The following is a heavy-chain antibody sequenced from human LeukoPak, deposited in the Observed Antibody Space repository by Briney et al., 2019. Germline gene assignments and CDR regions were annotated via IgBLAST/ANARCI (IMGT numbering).Heavy chain of an antibody. CDR2: IRQDGSEK. CDR1: GFRFIDYW. Sequence: PGGSLRLSCAASGFRFIDYWMSWVRQAPGKGLERVANIRQDGSEKNYVDSVKGRFTISRDNAKNSLYLQMNSLRAEDTAVYYCARDSSRSHVYWGQGTLVTVS. D-gene: IGHD6-19*01. V-gene: IGHV3-7*01. J-gene: IGHJ4*02. CDR3: ARDSSRSHVY.